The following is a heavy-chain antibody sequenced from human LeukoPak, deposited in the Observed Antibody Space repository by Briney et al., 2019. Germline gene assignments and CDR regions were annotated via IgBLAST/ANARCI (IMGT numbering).Heavy chain of an antibody. Sequence: GGSLRLSCAASGFTFSGYWMHWVRQVPGKGLVWVSRITGDGSSTTYADSVRGRFTISRDNAKNTVFLQMISLRAEDTAVYYCARDTGWYFDLWGRGTLVTVSS. CDR3: ARDTGWYFDL. CDR1: GFTFSGYW. D-gene: IGHD4-17*01. CDR2: ITGDGSST. V-gene: IGHV3-74*01. J-gene: IGHJ2*01.